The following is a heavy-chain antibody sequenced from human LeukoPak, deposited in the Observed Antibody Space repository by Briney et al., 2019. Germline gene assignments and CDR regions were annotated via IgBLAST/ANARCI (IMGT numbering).Heavy chain of an antibody. CDR3: ARDRGSYRNWFDP. Sequence: SVKVSCKASGGTFSSYAISWVRQAPGQGLEWMGGIIPIFGTANYAQKFQGRVTITTDESTSTAYMELSSLRSEDTAVYYCARDRGSYRNWFDPWGQGTLVTVSS. J-gene: IGHJ5*02. CDR1: GGTFSSYA. V-gene: IGHV1-69*05. CDR2: IIPIFGTA. D-gene: IGHD1-26*01.